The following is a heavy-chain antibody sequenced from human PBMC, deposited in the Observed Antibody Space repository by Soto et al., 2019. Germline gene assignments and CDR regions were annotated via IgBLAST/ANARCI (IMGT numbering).Heavy chain of an antibody. CDR2: IKQDGSEK. V-gene: IGHV3-7*04. CDR3: ARGSSAAD. CDR1: GFTFSSDR. J-gene: IGHJ4*02. Sequence: EVQLVESGGGLVQPGGSLRLSCAASGFTFSSDRMRWVRQAPGKGLEWVANIKQDGSEKYYVDSVKDRFTISRDNAKNSLYLQMNSLRAEDTAVYFCARGSSAADWGQGTLVTVSS. D-gene: IGHD6-13*01.